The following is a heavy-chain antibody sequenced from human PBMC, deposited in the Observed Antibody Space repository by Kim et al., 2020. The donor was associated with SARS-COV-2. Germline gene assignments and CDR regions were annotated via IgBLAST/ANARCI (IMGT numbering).Heavy chain of an antibody. D-gene: IGHD1-26*01. J-gene: IGHJ4*02. Sequence: TKDYAESVKGRFTISRDDSKSIAYLQMNSLKTEDTAVYYCTRDRETYFDYWGQGTLVTVSS. V-gene: IGHV3-49*02. CDR2: TK. CDR3: TRDRETYFDY.